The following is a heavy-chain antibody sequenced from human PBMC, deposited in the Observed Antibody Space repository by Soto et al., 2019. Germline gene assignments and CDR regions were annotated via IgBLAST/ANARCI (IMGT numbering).Heavy chain of an antibody. CDR3: ATGVIWIGYFTVDS. J-gene: IGHJ4*02. V-gene: IGHV1-69*13. CDR2: FIPVYRTL. D-gene: IGHD3-3*01. Sequence: SVKVSCKASGGSFGKSAINWVRQTPGQGLEWLGGFIPVYRTLNYAQKFQGRVTITADESTGTAYMTLSSLASDDTAAYYCATGVIWIGYFTVDSWGQGTRVTVSS. CDR1: GGSFGKSA.